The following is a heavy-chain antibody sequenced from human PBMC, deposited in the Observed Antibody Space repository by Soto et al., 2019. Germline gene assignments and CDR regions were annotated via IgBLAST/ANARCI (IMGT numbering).Heavy chain of an antibody. CDR3: TTGQYSYGPDAFDI. J-gene: IGHJ3*02. CDR1: GFTFSNAW. CDR2: IKSKTDGGTT. V-gene: IGHV3-15*01. D-gene: IGHD5-18*01. Sequence: GGSLRLSCAASGFTFSNAWMSWVRRAPGKGLEWVGRIKSKTDGGTTDYAAPVKGRFTISRDDSKNTLYLQMNSLKTEDTAVYYCTTGQYSYGPDAFDIWGQGTMVTVSS.